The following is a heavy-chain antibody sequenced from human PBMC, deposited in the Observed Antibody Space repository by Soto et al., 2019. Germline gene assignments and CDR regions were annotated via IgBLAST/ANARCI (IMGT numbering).Heavy chain of an antibody. V-gene: IGHV3-30-3*01. J-gene: IGHJ6*01. CDR2: ISYDGSNK. Sequence: QVQLVESGGGVVQPGRSLRLSCAASGFTFSSYAMHWVRQAPGKGLEWVAVISYDGSNKYYADSVKGRFTISRDNSKNTLYLQMNSLRAEDTAVYYCARERSSGYYSDYYYGMDVW. CDR3: ARERSSGYYSDYYYGMDV. CDR1: GFTFSSYA. D-gene: IGHD3-22*01.